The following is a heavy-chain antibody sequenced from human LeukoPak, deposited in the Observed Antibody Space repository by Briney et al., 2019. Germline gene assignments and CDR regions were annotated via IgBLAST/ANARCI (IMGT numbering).Heavy chain of an antibody. Sequence: GGSLRLSCTASGFTFADYGMSWFRQAPGKGLEWVSVIYSGDRTYYADSVKGRFTISRDTSKNTVYLQMNSLRPEETAVYYCARDGEYSYGYGFDYWGQGTLVTVSS. CDR1: GFTFADYG. V-gene: IGHV3-66*01. CDR3: ARDGEYSYGYGFDY. D-gene: IGHD5-18*01. J-gene: IGHJ4*02. CDR2: IYSGDRT.